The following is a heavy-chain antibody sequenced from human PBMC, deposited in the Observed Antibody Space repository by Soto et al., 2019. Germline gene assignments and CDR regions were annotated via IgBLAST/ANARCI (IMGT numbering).Heavy chain of an antibody. D-gene: IGHD6-19*01. J-gene: IGHJ4*02. CDR3: SKDISRGIAVAGISDY. V-gene: IGHV3-23*01. CDR2: ISGSGGST. Sequence: PGGSLRLFCPASGFTFSSYAMIWVRQAPGEGLEWVSAISGSGGSTYYADSVKGRFTISRDNSKNTLYLQMNSLRAEDTAVFYCSKDISRGIAVAGISDYWGQGTLVTGSS. CDR1: GFTFSSYA.